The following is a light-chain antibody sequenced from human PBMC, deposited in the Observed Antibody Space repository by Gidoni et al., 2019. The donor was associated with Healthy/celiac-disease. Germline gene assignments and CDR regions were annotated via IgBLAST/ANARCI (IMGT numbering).Light chain of an antibody. CDR3: QQRSNWPPVT. V-gene: IGKV3-11*01. CDR1: QSVSSY. CDR2: DAS. Sequence: EIVLTQSPAPLSLSPGERATLSCRASQSVSSYLAWYQQKPGQAPRLLIYDASNRATGIPARFSGSGSGTDFTFTISSLEPEDVAVYYCQQRSNWPPVTFGQGTKLEIK. J-gene: IGKJ2*01.